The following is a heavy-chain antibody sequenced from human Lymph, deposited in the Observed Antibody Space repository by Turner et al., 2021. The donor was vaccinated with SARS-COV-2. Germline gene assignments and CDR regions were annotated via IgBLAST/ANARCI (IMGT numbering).Heavy chain of an antibody. CDR2: ISYDGSNK. V-gene: IGHV3-30*04. CDR3: GRPYSGSYSAYFDY. CDR1: GFTFSSYA. Sequence: QVQLVESGGGVVQPGRSLRLSCAASGFTFSSYAMHWVRQAPGKGLEWVAVISYDGSNKYYTDSVKGRFTISRDNSKNTLYLQMHSLRAEDTAVLYCGRPYSGSYSAYFDYWGQGTLVTVSS. J-gene: IGHJ4*02. D-gene: IGHD1-26*01.